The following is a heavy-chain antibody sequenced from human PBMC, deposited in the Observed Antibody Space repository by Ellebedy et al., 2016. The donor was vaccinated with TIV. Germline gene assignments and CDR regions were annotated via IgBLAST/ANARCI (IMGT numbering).Heavy chain of an antibody. D-gene: IGHD1-14*01. CDR1: GFTFNTYA. V-gene: IGHV3-23*01. Sequence: PGGSLRLSCVVSGFTFNTYAMRWFRQAPGKGLEWVSTISNTGSRTYYADSVKGRFTISRDNSKNTLYLQMNSLRAEDTAIYYCAKGRSGTYIHHAFDYWGQGTLVTVSS. CDR2: ISNTGSRT. J-gene: IGHJ4*02. CDR3: AKGRSGTYIHHAFDY.